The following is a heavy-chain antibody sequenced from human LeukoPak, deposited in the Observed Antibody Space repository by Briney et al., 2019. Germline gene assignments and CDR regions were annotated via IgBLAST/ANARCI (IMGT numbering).Heavy chain of an antibody. CDR2: VYYSGST. D-gene: IGHD6-13*01. J-gene: IGHJ4*02. V-gene: IGHV4-39*07. Sequence: SETLSLTCTVSGDSINNYYWVWLRQPPGKGLEWIGSVYYSGSTYYNPSLKSRVTISVDTSKNQFSLKLSSVTAADTAVYYCARDEGRALPGYWGQGTLVTVSS. CDR3: ARDEGRALPGY. CDR1: GDSINNYY.